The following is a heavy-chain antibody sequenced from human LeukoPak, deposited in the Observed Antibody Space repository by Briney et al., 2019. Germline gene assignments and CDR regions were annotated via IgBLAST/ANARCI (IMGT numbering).Heavy chain of an antibody. V-gene: IGHV3-33*01. CDR3: ARDADYGGTFDY. J-gene: IGHJ4*02. Sequence: GRSLRLSCAASGFTFSSYGMHWVRQAPGKGLEWVAVIWYDGSNKYYADSVKGRFTISRDNSKNTLYLQMNSLRAEDTAVYYCARDADYGGTFDYWGQGTLVTVSS. CDR2: IWYDGSNK. CDR1: GFTFSSYG. D-gene: IGHD4-17*01.